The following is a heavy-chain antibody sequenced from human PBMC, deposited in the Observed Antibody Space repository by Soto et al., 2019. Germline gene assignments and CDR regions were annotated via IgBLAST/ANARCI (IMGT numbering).Heavy chain of an antibody. V-gene: IGHV3-23*01. CDR1: GFTFSRYA. D-gene: IGHD1-20*01. Sequence: EVHLLESGGTLVQPGGSLRLSCAASGFTFSRYAMYWVRQTPGKGLEWVSGISASDGDTHYADSVKGRFTISRYNSTNMVYLEMTSKRAEDTSMYYCAKDVVLSGKAWYYFESWRQGTLVTVSS. J-gene: IGHJ4*02. CDR2: ISASDGDT. CDR3: AKDVVLSGKAWYYFES.